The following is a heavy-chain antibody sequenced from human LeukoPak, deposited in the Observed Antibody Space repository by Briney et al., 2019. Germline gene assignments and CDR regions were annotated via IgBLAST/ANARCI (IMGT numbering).Heavy chain of an antibody. CDR2: IYYSGRT. D-gene: IGHD3-22*01. CDR3: ARRDSSGYADAFDT. CDR1: VGALRGIGSS. Sequence: GTPSLTCTVSVGALRGIGSSWGWIRQPPGEGGEWGGSIYYSGRTYPNPSLKSRVTISVDTSNDQFSLKLSSVTAADTAVYYCARRDSSGYADAFDTWGQGTMVTVSS. J-gene: IGHJ3*02. V-gene: IGHV4-39*01.